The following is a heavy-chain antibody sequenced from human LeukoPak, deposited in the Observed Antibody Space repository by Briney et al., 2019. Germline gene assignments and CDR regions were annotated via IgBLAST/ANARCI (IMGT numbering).Heavy chain of an antibody. CDR2: INHSGST. D-gene: IGHD3-22*01. CDR3: ASSPTHYDSSGYLDY. Sequence: SETLSLTCAVYGGSFSGYYWSWIRQPPGKGLEWIGEINHSGSTYYNPSLKSRVTISVDTSKNQFSLKLSSVTAADTAVYYCASSPTHYDSSGYLDYWGQGTLVTVSS. CDR1: GGSFSGYY. V-gene: IGHV4-34*09. J-gene: IGHJ4*02.